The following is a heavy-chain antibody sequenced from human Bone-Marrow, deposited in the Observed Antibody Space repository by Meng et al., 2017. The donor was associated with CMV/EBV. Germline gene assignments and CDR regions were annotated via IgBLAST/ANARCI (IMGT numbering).Heavy chain of an antibody. CDR1: GFTFDDYA. J-gene: IGHJ6*02. CDR3: TRVGLAMDV. CDR2: ISWNSGSI. Sequence: CLKISCAASGFTFDDYAMHWVRQGPGKGLEWVAGISWNSGSIAYRDSVKGRFTISRDNAKNSLYLQMNSLRDEDTALYYCTRVGLAMDVWGQGTTVTVSS. V-gene: IGHV3-9*01.